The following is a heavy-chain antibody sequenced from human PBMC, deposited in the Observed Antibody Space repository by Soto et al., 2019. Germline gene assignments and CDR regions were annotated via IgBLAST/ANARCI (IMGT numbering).Heavy chain of an antibody. V-gene: IGHV4-31*03. D-gene: IGHD4-4*01. CDR2: ISYSGGT. CDR1: GGTTSSGGYH. Sequence: SETLSLTCTVSGGTTSSGGYHWSWIRQHPGKGLEWIGYISYSGGTYSNPSLKSRVTLSVDTSNNLFSLKLTSVTAADTAVYYCARTPPYSSYLDSWGQGVLVTVSS. CDR3: ARTPPYSSYLDS. J-gene: IGHJ4*02.